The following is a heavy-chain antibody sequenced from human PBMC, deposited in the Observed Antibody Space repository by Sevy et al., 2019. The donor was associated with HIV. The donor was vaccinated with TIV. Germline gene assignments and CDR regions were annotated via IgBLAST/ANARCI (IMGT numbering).Heavy chain of an antibody. V-gene: IGHV3-30-3*01. Sequence: GGSLRLSCAASGFTFSSSAMHWVRQAPGKGLEWAAVISFDGSNKYYADSVKGRFTISSDNSKNTLYLQMNSLKAEDTGVYYCARDLLYEWELLSVGYFDYWGQGTLVTVSS. CDR3: ARDLLYEWELLSVGYFDY. CDR1: GFTFSSSA. J-gene: IGHJ4*02. CDR2: ISFDGSNK. D-gene: IGHD1-26*01.